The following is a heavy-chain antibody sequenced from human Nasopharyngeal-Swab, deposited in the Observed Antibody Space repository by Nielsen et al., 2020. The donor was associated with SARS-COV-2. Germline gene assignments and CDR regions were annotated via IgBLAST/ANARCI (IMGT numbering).Heavy chain of an antibody. CDR1: GFTFSSYA. J-gene: IGHJ4*02. D-gene: IGHD3-22*01. CDR2: ISGSGGST. Sequence: GESLKISCAASGFTFSSYAMSWVRQAPGKGLEWVSAISGSGGSTYYADSVKGRFTISRDNSKNTLYLQMNSLRAKDTAVYYCAKEPRALTMIGECWGQGTLVTVSS. V-gene: IGHV3-23*01. CDR3: AKEPRALTMIGEC.